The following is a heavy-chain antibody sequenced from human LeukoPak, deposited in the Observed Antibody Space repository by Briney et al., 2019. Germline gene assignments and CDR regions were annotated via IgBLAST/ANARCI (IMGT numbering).Heavy chain of an antibody. V-gene: IGHV1-18*04. CDR1: GYTFINYD. CDR3: ARARGHWNYDF. Sequence: ASVKVSCKASGYTFINYDISRVRQAPGQGLEWMGWISVNNGNTNNAQNLQDRVTMTTDTSTSTAYMELRSLRSDDTAVYYCARARGHWNYDFWGQGTLVTVSS. D-gene: IGHD1-7*01. J-gene: IGHJ4*02. CDR2: ISVNNGNT.